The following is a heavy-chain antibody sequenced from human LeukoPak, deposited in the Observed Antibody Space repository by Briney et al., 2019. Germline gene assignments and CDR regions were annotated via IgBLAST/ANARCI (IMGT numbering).Heavy chain of an antibody. CDR2: ISSSSSYI. D-gene: IGHD5-18*01. CDR1: GFTFSSYS. J-gene: IGHJ4*02. CDR3: ARAVRGSYGYSPLDY. Sequence: KAGGSLRLSCAASGFTFSSYSMNWVRQAPGKGLEWVSSISSSSSYIYYADSVKGRFTISRDNAKNSPYLQMNSLRAEDTAVYYCARAVRGSYGYSPLDYWGQGTLVTVSS. V-gene: IGHV3-21*01.